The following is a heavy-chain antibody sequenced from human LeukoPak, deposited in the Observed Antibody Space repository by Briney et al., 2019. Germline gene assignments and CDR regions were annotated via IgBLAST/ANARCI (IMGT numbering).Heavy chain of an antibody. Sequence: GGSLRLSCAASGFTFNNAWMTWVRQVPGKGLEWVGRIKSKTDGGTTDYAAPVKGRFTISRDDSKNTLYLQMNSLRAEDTAVYYCAKEELRYWYFDLWGRGTLVTVSS. J-gene: IGHJ2*01. CDR3: AKEELRYWYFDL. CDR2: IKSKTDGGTT. V-gene: IGHV3-15*01. CDR1: GFTFNNAW. D-gene: IGHD1-26*01.